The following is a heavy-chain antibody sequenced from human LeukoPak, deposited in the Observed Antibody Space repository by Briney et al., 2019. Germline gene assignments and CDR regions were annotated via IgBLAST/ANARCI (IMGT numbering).Heavy chain of an antibody. D-gene: IGHD6-6*01. V-gene: IGHV4-34*01. CDR2: INHSGST. Sequence: SKTLSLTCAVYGGSFSGYYWSWIRQPPGKGLEWIGEINHSGSTNYNPSLKSRVTISVDTSKNQFSLKLSSVTAADTAVYYCARGGIAARPFLYWGQGTLVTVSS. J-gene: IGHJ4*02. CDR3: ARGGIAARPFLY. CDR1: GGSFSGYY.